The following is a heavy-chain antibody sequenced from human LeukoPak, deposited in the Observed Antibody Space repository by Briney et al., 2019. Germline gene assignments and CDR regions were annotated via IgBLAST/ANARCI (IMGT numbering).Heavy chain of an antibody. D-gene: IGHD3-10*01. Sequence: GGSLRLSCAASGFSFRNYAMHWVRQAPGKGLEWVAVLSYDGSDKYYADSVKGRFTISRDNSRNTLYLQMNSLRAEDTAVYYCAKKITMVRGGLGWFDPWGQGTLVTVSS. CDR2: LSYDGSDK. CDR1: GFSFRNYA. CDR3: AKKITMVRGGLGWFDP. V-gene: IGHV3-30-3*01. J-gene: IGHJ5*02.